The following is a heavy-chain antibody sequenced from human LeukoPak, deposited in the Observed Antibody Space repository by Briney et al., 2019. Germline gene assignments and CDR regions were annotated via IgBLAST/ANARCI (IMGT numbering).Heavy chain of an antibody. Sequence: GESLKISCKGSGYSFNSYWIGWVRQTPGKGLEWIGIVYPDDSKTRYSPSFQGQVTISADKSISTAYLQWSSLKASDTAMYYCARRSIAARRGMGFDYWGQGTLVTVSS. D-gene: IGHD6-6*01. CDR1: GYSFNSYW. CDR3: ARRSIAARRGMGFDY. CDR2: VYPDDSKT. V-gene: IGHV5-51*01. J-gene: IGHJ4*02.